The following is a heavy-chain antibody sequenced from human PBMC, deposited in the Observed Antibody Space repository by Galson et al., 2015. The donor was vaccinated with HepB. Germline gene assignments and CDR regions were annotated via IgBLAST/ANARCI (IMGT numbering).Heavy chain of an antibody. Sequence: SLRLSCAAPGFTFSSYWMSWVRQAPGKGLEWVANIKQDGSEKYYVNSVKGRLTMFRDNAKNSLYLQMNSLRAEDTAVYYCARDLYRTSSGVYEYYYMDVWGKGTTVTVSS. CDR3: ARDLYRTSSGVYEYYYMDV. CDR2: IKQDGSEK. V-gene: IGHV3-7*03. CDR1: GFTFSSYW. J-gene: IGHJ6*03. D-gene: IGHD6-6*01.